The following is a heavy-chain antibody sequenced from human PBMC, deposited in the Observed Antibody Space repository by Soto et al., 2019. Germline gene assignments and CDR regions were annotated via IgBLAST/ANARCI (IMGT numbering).Heavy chain of an antibody. Sequence: ATVRVSCKASGYTFTSYGISWVRQAPGQGLEWMGWISAYNGNTNYAQKLQGRVTMTTDTSTSTAYMELRSLRSDDTAVYYCARVTADYYFDYWGQGTLVTVSS. CDR3: ARVTADYYFDY. D-gene: IGHD2-2*01. CDR1: GYTFTSYG. J-gene: IGHJ4*02. V-gene: IGHV1-18*01. CDR2: ISAYNGNT.